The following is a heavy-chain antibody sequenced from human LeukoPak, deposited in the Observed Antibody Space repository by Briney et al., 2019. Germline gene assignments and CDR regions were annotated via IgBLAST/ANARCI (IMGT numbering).Heavy chain of an antibody. D-gene: IGHD3-22*01. V-gene: IGHV3-23*01. J-gene: IGHJ4*02. CDR3: ARGSTYYDSSGQVPFDY. CDR2: ISDNGGRT. Sequence: TGGSLRLSCAASGFTFSGYAMSWVRQAPGKGLEWVSTISDNGGRTYYADSVKGRFTISRDNSKNSLYLQMNSLRAEDTAVYYCARGSTYYDSSGQVPFDYWGQGTLVTVSS. CDR1: GFTFSGYA.